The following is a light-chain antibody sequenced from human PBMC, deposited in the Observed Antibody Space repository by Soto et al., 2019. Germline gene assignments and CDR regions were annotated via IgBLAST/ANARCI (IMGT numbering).Light chain of an antibody. Sequence: SVLPQPASLSGSPGQSITISCTGTSSDVGGYNYVSWYQQHPGKAPKFMIYDVSNRPSGVSNRFSGSKSGNTASLTISGLQAEDEADYYCSSYTSSSSLYVFGTGTKVTVL. CDR2: DVS. CDR1: SSDVGGYNY. V-gene: IGLV2-14*01. CDR3: SSYTSSSSLYV. J-gene: IGLJ1*01.